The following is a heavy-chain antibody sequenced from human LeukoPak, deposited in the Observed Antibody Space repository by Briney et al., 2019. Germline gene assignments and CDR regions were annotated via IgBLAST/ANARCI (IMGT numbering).Heavy chain of an antibody. Sequence: KSSETLSLTCTVSGGSISSYYWSWIRQPPGKGLEWIGYTYYSGSTNYNPSLKSRVTISVDTSKNQFSLKLSSVTAADTAVYYCARPHGPYNPVDAFDIWGQGTMVTVSS. J-gene: IGHJ3*02. CDR2: TYYSGST. V-gene: IGHV4-59*01. CDR1: GGSISSYY. CDR3: ARPHGPYNPVDAFDI. D-gene: IGHD1-14*01.